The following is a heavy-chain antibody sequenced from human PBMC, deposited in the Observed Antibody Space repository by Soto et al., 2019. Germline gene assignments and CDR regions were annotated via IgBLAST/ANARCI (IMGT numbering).Heavy chain of an antibody. Sequence: PSQTLSLTCAISGDSVSSNIAAWNWIRQSPSRGLEWLGRTYYRSKWYNDYAVSVQSRISINPDTSKNQFSLQLNSVTPEDTAVYYCARDPPTATGALDIWGQGTMVTVSS. CDR1: GDSVSSNIAA. V-gene: IGHV6-1*01. D-gene: IGHD4-17*01. CDR3: ARDPPTATGALDI. CDR2: TYYRSKWYN. J-gene: IGHJ3*02.